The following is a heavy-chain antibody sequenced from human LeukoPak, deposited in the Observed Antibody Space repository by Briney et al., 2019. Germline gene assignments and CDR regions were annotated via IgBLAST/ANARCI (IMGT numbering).Heavy chain of an antibody. Sequence: GASVKVSFKASGYTFTGHYIHWVRQAHGQGLELLGWINPNSGDTDYAQKFHGRGTMTRETSISTAYMELTSLRSDDTAVYYCAGIMVRGVVDAFDFWGQGTMVTVSS. V-gene: IGHV1-2*02. CDR2: INPNSGDT. D-gene: IGHD3-10*01. J-gene: IGHJ3*01. CDR1: GYTFTGHY. CDR3: AGIMVRGVVDAFDF.